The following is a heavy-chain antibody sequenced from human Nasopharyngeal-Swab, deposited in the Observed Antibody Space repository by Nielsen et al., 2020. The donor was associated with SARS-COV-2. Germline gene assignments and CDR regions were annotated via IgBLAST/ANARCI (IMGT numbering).Heavy chain of an antibody. J-gene: IGHJ3*02. CDR3: ARKDVFAYGVDAFDI. D-gene: IGHD3-10*01. V-gene: IGHV3-23*01. Sequence: SCKASGGTFSSYAMTWVRQAPGKGLEWVSVVTGSGYGTDYADSVKGRFTISRDNAKNTLYLQMNSLRAEDTAVYYCARKDVFAYGVDAFDIWGQGTMVTVSS. CDR1: GGTFSSYA. CDR2: VTGSGYGT.